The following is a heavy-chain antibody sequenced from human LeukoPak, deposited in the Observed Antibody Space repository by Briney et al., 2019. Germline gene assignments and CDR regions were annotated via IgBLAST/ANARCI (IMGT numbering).Heavy chain of an antibody. Sequence: GGSLRLSCAASGFTFSSYSMNWVRQAPGKGLEWVSSISSGSSYIYYADSVKGRFTISRDNAKNSLYLQMNSLRAEDTALYYCAKQVGINVFDYWGQGTLVTVSS. CDR3: AKQVGINVFDY. J-gene: IGHJ4*02. CDR2: ISSGSSYI. D-gene: IGHD1-26*01. CDR1: GFTFSSYS. V-gene: IGHV3-21*04.